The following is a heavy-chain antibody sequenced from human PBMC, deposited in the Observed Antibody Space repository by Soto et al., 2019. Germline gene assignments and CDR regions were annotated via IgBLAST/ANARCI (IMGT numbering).Heavy chain of an antibody. CDR3: ARGIAAAGTNRFDP. Sequence: PSETLSLTCTVSGGSISSGGYYWSWIRQHPGKGLEWIGYIYYSGSTYYNPSLKSRVTISVDTSKNQFSLKLSSVTAADTAVYYRARGIAAAGTNRFDPWGQGTLVT. D-gene: IGHD6-13*01. J-gene: IGHJ5*02. CDR2: IYYSGST. CDR1: GGSISSGGYY. V-gene: IGHV4-31*03.